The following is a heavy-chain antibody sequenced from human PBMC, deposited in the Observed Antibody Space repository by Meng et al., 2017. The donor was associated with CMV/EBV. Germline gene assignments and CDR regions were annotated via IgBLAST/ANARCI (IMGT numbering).Heavy chain of an antibody. CDR1: GFTFSSYE. J-gene: IGHJ3*02. CDR3: ASSGDHDAFDI. D-gene: IGHD7-27*01. CDR2: ISSSGSTI. V-gene: IGHV3-48*03. Sequence: SCAASGFTFSSYEMNWVRQAPGKGLEWVSYISSSGSTIYYADSVKGRFTISRDNAKNSLYLQMNSLRAEDTAVYYCASSGDHDAFDIWGQGTMVTVSS.